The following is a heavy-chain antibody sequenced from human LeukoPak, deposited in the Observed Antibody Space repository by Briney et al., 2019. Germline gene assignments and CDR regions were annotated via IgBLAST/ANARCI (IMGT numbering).Heavy chain of an antibody. J-gene: IGHJ4*02. V-gene: IGHV1-18*01. CDR1: GYTFTSYG. Sequence: ASVKVSXKASGYTFTSYGISWVRQAPGQGLEWIGWISAYNGNTNYAQKLQGRVTMTTDTSTSKAYMELRSLRSDDTAVYYCATTDYDFWSGYLYWGQGTLVTVSS. CDR2: ISAYNGNT. CDR3: ATTDYDFWSGYLY. D-gene: IGHD3-3*01.